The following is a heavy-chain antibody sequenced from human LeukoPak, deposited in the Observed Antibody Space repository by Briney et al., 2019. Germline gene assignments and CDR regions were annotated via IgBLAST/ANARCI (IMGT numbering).Heavy chain of an antibody. CDR3: ARDEMNGFLDY. CDR2: IYYSGST. Sequence: SETMSLTCTVSGGSISSYYWSWIRQPPGKGLEWIGYIYYSGSTNYNPSLKSRVTISVDTSKNQFSLKLSSVTAADTAVYYCARDEMNGFLDYWGQGTLVTVSS. D-gene: IGHD3-3*01. J-gene: IGHJ4*02. V-gene: IGHV4-59*01. CDR1: GGSISSYY.